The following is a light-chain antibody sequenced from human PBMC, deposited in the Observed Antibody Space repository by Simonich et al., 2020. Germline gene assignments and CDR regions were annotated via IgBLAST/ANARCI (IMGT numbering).Light chain of an antibody. CDR2: DVR. V-gene: IGLV2-11*01. CDR1: SSDGCGYYY. CDR3: CSYAGSNTLV. J-gene: IGLJ3*02. Sequence: QSALTPPASVSGSPGQSITISCTGTSSDGCGYYYVSWYQQHPGKALKLMIYDVRKRPSGAPDRFSGSKSGNTASRTIYGLQAEDEADYYCCSYAGSNTLVFGGGTKLTVL.